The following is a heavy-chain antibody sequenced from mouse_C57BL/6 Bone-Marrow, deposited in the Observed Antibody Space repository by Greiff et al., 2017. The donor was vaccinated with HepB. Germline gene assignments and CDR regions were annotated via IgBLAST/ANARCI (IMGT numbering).Heavy chain of an antibody. J-gene: IGHJ1*03. D-gene: IGHD3-2*02. V-gene: IGHV1-61*01. CDR3: ARTPGDGRYFDV. CDR1: GYTFTSYW. Sequence: QVQLQQPGAELVRPGSSVKLSCKASGYTFTSYWMDWVKQRPGQGLEWIGNIYPSDSETHYNQKFKDKATLTVDKSSSTAYMQLSSLTSEDSAVYYCARTPGDGRYFDVGGTGTTVTVSS. CDR2: IYPSDSET.